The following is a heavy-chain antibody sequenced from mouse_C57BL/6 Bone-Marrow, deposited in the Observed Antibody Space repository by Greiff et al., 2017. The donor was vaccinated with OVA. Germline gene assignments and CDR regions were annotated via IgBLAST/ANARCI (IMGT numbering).Heavy chain of an antibody. D-gene: IGHD6-1*01. V-gene: IGHV5-6*01. CDR3: ARLIASGNYWYFDV. CDR1: GFTFSSYG. CDR2: ISSGGSYT. J-gene: IGHJ1*03. Sequence: EVNVVESGGDLVKPGGSLKLSCAASGFTFSSYGMSWVRQTPDKRLEWVATISSGGSYTYYPDSVKGRFTISRDNAKNTLYLQMSSLKSEDTAMYYCARLIASGNYWYFDVWGTGTTVTVSS.